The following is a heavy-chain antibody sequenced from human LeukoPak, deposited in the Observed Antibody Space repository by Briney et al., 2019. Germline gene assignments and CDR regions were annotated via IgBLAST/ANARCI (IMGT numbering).Heavy chain of an antibody. CDR3: ARDRAVVVPAAPSYYYYGMDV. CDR2: ISAYNGNT. J-gene: IGHJ6*02. CDR1: GYTFTSYG. D-gene: IGHD2-2*01. Sequence: ASVKVSCKAFGYTFTSYGTSWVRQAPGQGLEWMGWISAYNGNTNYAQKLQGRVTMTTDTSTSTAYMELRSLRSDDTAVYYCARDRAVVVPAAPSYYYYGMDVWGQGTTVTVSS. V-gene: IGHV1-18*01.